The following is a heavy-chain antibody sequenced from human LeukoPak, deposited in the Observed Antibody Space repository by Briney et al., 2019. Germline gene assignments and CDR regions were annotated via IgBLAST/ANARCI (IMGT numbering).Heavy chain of an antibody. V-gene: IGHV4-34*01. CDR3: ARVVGYNVFDY. CDR2: VNHSGST. J-gene: IGHJ4*02. D-gene: IGHD5-24*01. Sequence: PSETLSLTCAVYGGSFSGYYWSWIRQPPGKGLEWIGEVNHSGSTNYNPSLKSRVTISVDTSKNQFSLKLSSVTAADTAVYYCARVVGYNVFDYWGQGTLVTVSS. CDR1: GGSFSGYY.